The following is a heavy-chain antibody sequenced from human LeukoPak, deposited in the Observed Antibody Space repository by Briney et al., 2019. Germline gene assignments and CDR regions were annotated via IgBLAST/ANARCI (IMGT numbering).Heavy chain of an antibody. J-gene: IGHJ4*02. CDR2: ISGSGGRT. CDR3: AKAGLYYYDSGNKNSGFGY. Sequence: QPGRSLRLSCAASGFTFSSYSMSWVRQAPGKGLEWVSAISGSGGRTYYADSLKGRFTISRDNSKNTLYLQMNTLRAEDTAVYYCAKAGLYYYDSGNKNSGFGYWGQGTLVTVSS. D-gene: IGHD3-10*01. CDR1: GFTFSSYS. V-gene: IGHV3-23*01.